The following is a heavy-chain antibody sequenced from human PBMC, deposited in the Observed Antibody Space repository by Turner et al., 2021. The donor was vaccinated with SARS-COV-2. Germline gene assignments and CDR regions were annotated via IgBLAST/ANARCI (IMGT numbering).Heavy chain of an antibody. D-gene: IGHD1-26*01. CDR1: GGSISSSSFY. V-gene: IGHV4-39*01. CDR3: AGEVVVLATTHYGMDV. Sequence: QLQLQEAGPGLVKPSETLSPTCTVPGGSISSSSFYWGWIRQPPGKGLEWIGNIYYNGSTYYNPSLKRRVTISVDTSKNQFSLRLGSVTAADTAVYYCAGEVVVLATTHYGMDVWGQGTTVTVSS. CDR2: IYYNGST. J-gene: IGHJ6*02.